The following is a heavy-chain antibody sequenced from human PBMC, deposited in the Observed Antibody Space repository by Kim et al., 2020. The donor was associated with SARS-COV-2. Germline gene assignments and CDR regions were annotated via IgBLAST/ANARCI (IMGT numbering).Heavy chain of an antibody. Sequence: GGSLRLSCAASGFKFGDYVMYWVRQVPGKGLEWVSSISWTSNTIDYSDSVEGRFIISRDNARNALYLQMNSLRPEDTAIYYCAKAKWELRPYFDTWGQGARVTVSS. D-gene: IGHD1-26*01. CDR2: ISWTSNTI. CDR3: AKAKWELRPYFDT. CDR1: GFKFGDYV. J-gene: IGHJ5*02. V-gene: IGHV3-9*01.